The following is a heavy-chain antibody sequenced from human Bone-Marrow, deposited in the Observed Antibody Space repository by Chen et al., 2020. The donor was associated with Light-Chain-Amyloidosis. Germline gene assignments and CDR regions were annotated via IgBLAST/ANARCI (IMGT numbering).Heavy chain of an antibody. V-gene: IGHV3-23*01. D-gene: IGHD3-22*01. Sequence: EVQLLESGGGLVRPGGYLRLSCAASGFSFNDYAMSWVRQAPGKGLEWVSDISDSGGNTNYADSVKGRFTISRDNSKNTLYLDMNSLRVDDTALYYCARDTYYYDNIDYYSWFDPWGQGTLVTVSS. CDR3: ARDTYYYDNIDYYSWFDP. J-gene: IGHJ5*02. CDR2: ISDSGGNT. CDR1: GFSFNDYA.